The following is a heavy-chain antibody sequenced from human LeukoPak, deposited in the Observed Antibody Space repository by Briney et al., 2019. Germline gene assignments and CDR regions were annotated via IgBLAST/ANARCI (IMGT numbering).Heavy chain of an antibody. CDR1: GYTFNTYG. J-gene: IGHJ5*02. V-gene: IGHV1-18*04. D-gene: IGHD6-19*01. CDR2: ISAYNGNT. CDR3: ARDGRQWVPLNWFDP. Sequence: AASVKVSCKASGYTFNTYGINWVRQAPGQGREGMGWISAYNGNTNYAQNFQGRITLTTDTSTSTAYMDLTSLRFDDTAVYYCARDGRQWVPLNWFDPWGQGTLVIVSS.